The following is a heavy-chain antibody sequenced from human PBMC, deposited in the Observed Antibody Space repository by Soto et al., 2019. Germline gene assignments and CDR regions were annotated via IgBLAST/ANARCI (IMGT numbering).Heavy chain of an antibody. Sequence: QLQLQESGSGLVRPSQTLSLTCAVSGGSISSGGYSWNWIRQPPGKGLEWIGYIYHSGSTLYNPSLKSRVTISGDKAKNQVSRKLSSVTAADTAVYYCARDQLEGNWFDPWGQGTLVTVSS. J-gene: IGHJ5*02. CDR1: GGSISSGGYS. CDR2: IYHSGST. D-gene: IGHD1-1*01. CDR3: ARDQLEGNWFDP. V-gene: IGHV4-30-2*01.